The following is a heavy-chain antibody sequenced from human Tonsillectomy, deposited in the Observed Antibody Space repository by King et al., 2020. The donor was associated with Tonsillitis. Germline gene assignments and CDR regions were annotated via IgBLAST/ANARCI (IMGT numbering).Heavy chain of an antibody. CDR1: GFTFSNYW. D-gene: IGHD6-19*01. Sequence: VQLVESGGGLVQPGGSLRLSCAASGFTFSNYWMNWVRQAPGKGLEWVAKIKGGGREKYYVDSVKGRYTISRDSDKNSLYLNMNSLRPEDTAVYYCAGVEGSSGWFEGFDYWGQGTLVTVSS. CDR3: AGVEGSSGWFEGFDY. V-gene: IGHV3-7*03. CDR2: IKGGGREK. J-gene: IGHJ4*02.